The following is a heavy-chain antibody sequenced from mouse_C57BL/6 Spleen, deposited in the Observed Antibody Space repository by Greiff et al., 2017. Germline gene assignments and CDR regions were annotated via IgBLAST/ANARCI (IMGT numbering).Heavy chain of an antibody. CDR1: GYTFTSYW. D-gene: IGHD1-1*01. CDR3: ARDYYGSSSYYAMDY. CDR2: IYPGSGST. V-gene: IGHV1-55*01. Sequence: QVQLKQPGAELVKPGASVKMSCKASGYTFTSYWITWVKQRPGQGLEWIGDIYPGSGSTNYNEKFKSKATLTVDTSSSTAYMQLSSLTSEDSAVYYCARDYYGSSSYYAMDYWGQGTSVTVSS. J-gene: IGHJ4*01.